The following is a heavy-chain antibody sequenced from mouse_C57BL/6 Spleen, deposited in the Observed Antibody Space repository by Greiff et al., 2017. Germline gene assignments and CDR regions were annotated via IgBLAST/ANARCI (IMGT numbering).Heavy chain of an antibody. J-gene: IGHJ2*01. CDR1: GFTFSNYW. V-gene: IGHV6-3*01. CDR2: IRLKSDNYAT. CDR3: TGIDSGSSYFDY. D-gene: IGHD1-1*01. Sequence: DVHLVESGGGLVQPGGSMKLSCVASGFTFSNYWMNWVRQSPEKGLEWVAQIRLKSDNYATHYAESVKGRFTISRDDSKSSVYLQMNNLRAEDTGIYYCTGIDSGSSYFDYWGQGTTLTVSS.